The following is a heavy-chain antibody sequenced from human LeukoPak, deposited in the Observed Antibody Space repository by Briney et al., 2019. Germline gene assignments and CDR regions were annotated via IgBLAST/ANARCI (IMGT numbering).Heavy chain of an antibody. D-gene: IGHD3-9*01. CDR2: INPNSGGT. V-gene: IGHV1-2*04. Sequence: ASVKVSCKASGYTFTGYYMHWVRQAPGQGLEWMGWINPNSGGTNYAQKFQGWVTMTRDTSISTAYMELSRLRSDDTAVYYCARVAFLTGYSYYYYGMDVWGQGTTVTVSS. CDR3: ARVAFLTGYSYYYYGMDV. J-gene: IGHJ6*02. CDR1: GYTFTGYY.